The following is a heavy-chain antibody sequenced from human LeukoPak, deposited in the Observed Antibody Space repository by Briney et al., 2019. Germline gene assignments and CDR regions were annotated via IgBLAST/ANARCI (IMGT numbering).Heavy chain of an antibody. CDR3: AKEARRMTTVTPNWFDP. CDR1: GFTFSSYG. J-gene: IGHJ5*02. V-gene: IGHV3-30*02. CDR2: IRYDGSNK. Sequence: GGSLRLSCAASGFTFSSYGMHWVRQAPGKGLEWVAFIRYDGSNKYYADSVKGRFTISRDNSKNTLYLQMNSLRAEDTAVYYCAKEARRMTTVTPNWFDPWGQGTLVTVSS. D-gene: IGHD4-17*01.